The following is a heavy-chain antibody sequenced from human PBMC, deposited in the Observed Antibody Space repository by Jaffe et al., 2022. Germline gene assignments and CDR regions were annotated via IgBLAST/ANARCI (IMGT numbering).Heavy chain of an antibody. D-gene: IGHD6-19*01. CDR3: ARAGYSSGWYQIPPDWYFDL. CDR1: GGSFSGYY. CDR2: INHSGST. V-gene: IGHV4-34*01. Sequence: QVQLQQWGAGLLKPSETLSLTCAVYGGSFSGYYWSWIRQPPGKGLEWIGEINHSGSTNYNPSLKSRVTISVDTSKNQFSLKLSSVTAADTAVYYCARAGYSSGWYQIPPDWYFDLWGRGTLVTVSS. J-gene: IGHJ2*01.